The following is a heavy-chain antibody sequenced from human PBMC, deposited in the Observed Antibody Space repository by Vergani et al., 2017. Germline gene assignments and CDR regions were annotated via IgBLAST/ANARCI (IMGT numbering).Heavy chain of an antibody. V-gene: IGHV1-69*01. D-gene: IGHD2-21*01. Sequence: QVQLVQSGAEVKKPGSSVKVSCKASGGTFSSYAISWVRQAPGQGLEWMGGIIPIFGTANYAQKFLGRVTITADESTSTAYMELSSLRSEDTAVYYCARDLFFSESKPYYYYYYMDVWGKGTTVTVSS. J-gene: IGHJ6*03. CDR1: GGTFSSYA. CDR3: ARDLFFSESKPYYYYYYMDV. CDR2: IIPIFGTA.